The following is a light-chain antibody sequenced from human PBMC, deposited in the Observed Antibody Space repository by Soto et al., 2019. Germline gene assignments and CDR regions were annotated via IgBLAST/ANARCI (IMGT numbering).Light chain of an antibody. CDR3: YSFTGISTSLFV. CDR2: EVT. Sequence: QSVLTQPASVSGSPGQSITISCTGSSRDIGTSNLVSWYQQYPGKAPKLIIYEVTKRPSGISYRFPGSKSGNTASLTISGLQPEDEATYYCYSFTGISTSLFVFGTGTKVTVL. CDR1: SRDIGTSNL. V-gene: IGLV2-23*02. J-gene: IGLJ1*01.